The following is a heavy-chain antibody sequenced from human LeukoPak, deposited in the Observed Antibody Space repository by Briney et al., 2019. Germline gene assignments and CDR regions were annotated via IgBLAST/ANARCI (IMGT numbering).Heavy chain of an antibody. Sequence: GGSLRLSCAASGFTFSNYAMSWVRQAPGKGLQWVSAITGSGDSTYHADSVKGRFTISRDNSKNRLYLQMNRLRAEDTAVYYCAKDFVVVPGNVNYFAFWGQETLVTVSS. V-gene: IGHV3-23*01. CDR1: GFTFSNYA. J-gene: IGHJ4*02. CDR2: ITGSGDST. D-gene: IGHD2-21*02. CDR3: AKDFVVVPGNVNYFAF.